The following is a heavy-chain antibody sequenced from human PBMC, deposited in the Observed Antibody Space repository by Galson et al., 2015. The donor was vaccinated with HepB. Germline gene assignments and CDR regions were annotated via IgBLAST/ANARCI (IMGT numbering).Heavy chain of an antibody. CDR1: GFTFARHS. J-gene: IGHJ4*02. CDR3: AKYNSVSGEHDY. CDR2: ISSTSNTM. V-gene: IGHV3-48*02. D-gene: IGHD6-19*01. Sequence: SLRLCCAASGFTFARHSVNWVRPAPGKGLGWVSYISSTSNTMYYADSVKGRFTISRDNARKSVYLQMNSLRDDDTAVYYCAKYNSVSGEHDYWGQGTLVTVSS.